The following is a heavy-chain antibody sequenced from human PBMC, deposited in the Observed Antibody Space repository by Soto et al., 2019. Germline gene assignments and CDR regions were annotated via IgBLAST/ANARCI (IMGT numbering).Heavy chain of an antibody. CDR1: GFTFSSYG. CDR2: ISYDGSNK. Sequence: GGSLRLSCAASGFTFSSYGMHWVRQAPGKGLEWVAVISYDGSNKYYADSVKGRFTISRDNSKNTLYLQMNSLRAEDTAVYYCATWGGVDYYDSKYYFDYWGQGTLVTVSS. J-gene: IGHJ4*02. CDR3: ATWGGVDYYDSKYYFDY. D-gene: IGHD3-22*01. V-gene: IGHV3-30*03.